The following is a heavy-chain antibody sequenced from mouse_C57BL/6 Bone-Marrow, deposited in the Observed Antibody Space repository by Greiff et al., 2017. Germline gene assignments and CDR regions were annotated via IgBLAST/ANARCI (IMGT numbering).Heavy chain of an antibody. J-gene: IGHJ2*01. D-gene: IGHD2-2*01. CDR2: ISYDGSN. CDR3: AGDYYGYDGYFDY. CDR1: GYSITSGYY. V-gene: IGHV3-6*01. Sequence: VQLQQSGPGLVKPSQSLSLTCSVTGYSITSGYYWNWIRQFPGNKLEWMGYISYDGSNNYNPSLKNRISITSATSKNQFFLTWNSVTTESTATYYGAGDYYGYDGYFDYWGQGTTLTVSA.